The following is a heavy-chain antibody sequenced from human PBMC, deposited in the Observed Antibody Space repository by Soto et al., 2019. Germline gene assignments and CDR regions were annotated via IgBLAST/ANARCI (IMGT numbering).Heavy chain of an antibody. J-gene: IGHJ5*02. CDR2: ISYDGSNK. Sequence: SCAASGFTFSSYAMHWVRQAPGKGLEWVAVISYDGSNKYYADSVKGRFTISRDNSKNTLYLQMNSLRAEDTAVYYCARDVRLDSSSYHWGQGTLVTVSS. CDR3: ARDVRLDSSSYH. D-gene: IGHD6-6*01. CDR1: GFTFSSYA. V-gene: IGHV3-30-3*01.